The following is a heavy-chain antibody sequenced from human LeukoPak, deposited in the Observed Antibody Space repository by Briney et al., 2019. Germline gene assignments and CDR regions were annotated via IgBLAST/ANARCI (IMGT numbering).Heavy chain of an antibody. CDR3: VGEDGYNSGASPYYYGMDV. D-gene: IGHD5-24*01. CDR1: EFTFGSHA. CDR2: ITGSGGSI. J-gene: IGHJ6*02. Sequence: QPGGSLRLSCAGSEFTFGSHAMNWVRQAPGKGLGWVSAITGSGGSINYADSVKGRFTISRDNSKNTLFLQMNSLRADDTAVYYCVGEDGYNSGASPYYYGMDVWGQGTTVIVSS. V-gene: IGHV3-23*01.